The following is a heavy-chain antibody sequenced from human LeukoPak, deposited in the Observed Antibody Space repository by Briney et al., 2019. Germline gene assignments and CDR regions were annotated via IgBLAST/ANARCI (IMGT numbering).Heavy chain of an antibody. Sequence: ASVKVSCKASGYTFTSYYMHWERQAPGQGLEWMGIINPSGGSTSYAQKFQGRVTMTRDTSTSTVYMELSSLRSEDTAVYYCARDGGTYEIYYYDSSGYSIDYWGQGTLVTVSS. V-gene: IGHV1-46*01. CDR2: INPSGGST. CDR3: ARDGGTYEIYYYDSSGYSIDY. J-gene: IGHJ4*02. CDR1: GYTFTSYY. D-gene: IGHD3-22*01.